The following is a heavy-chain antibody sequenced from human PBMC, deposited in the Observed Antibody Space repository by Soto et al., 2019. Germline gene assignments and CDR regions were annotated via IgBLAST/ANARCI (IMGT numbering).Heavy chain of an antibody. Sequence: SETLSLTCTVSGGSISSGGYYWSWIRQHPGKGLEWIGYIYYSGSTYYNPSLKSRVTISVDTSKNQFSLKLSSVTAADTAVYYCARSRRGTGTRGPYNRFEPWGQGTLVIVSS. CDR2: IYYSGST. CDR1: GGSISSGGYY. V-gene: IGHV4-31*03. CDR3: ARSRRGTGTRGPYNRFEP. D-gene: IGHD1-1*01. J-gene: IGHJ5*02.